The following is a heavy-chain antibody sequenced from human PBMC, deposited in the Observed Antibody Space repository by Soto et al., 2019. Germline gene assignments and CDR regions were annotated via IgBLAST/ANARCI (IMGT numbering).Heavy chain of an antibody. V-gene: IGHV4-59*01. Sequence: SETLSLTCTVSGGSIRRYYWSWIRQPPGKGLEWIGYIYYSGNTNYNPSLKSRAAISVDTSKNQFSLNLSSVTAADTAVYYCARQCAPAGKAWFDPRGQGTLVTVSS. CDR1: GGSIRRYY. CDR3: ARQCAPAGKAWFDP. CDR2: IYYSGNT. D-gene: IGHD6-13*01. J-gene: IGHJ5*02.